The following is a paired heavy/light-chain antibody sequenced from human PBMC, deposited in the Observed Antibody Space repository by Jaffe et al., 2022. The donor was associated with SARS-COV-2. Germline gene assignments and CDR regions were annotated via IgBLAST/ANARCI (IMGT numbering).Heavy chain of an antibody. CDR2: IYTSGST. V-gene: IGHV4-61*02. D-gene: IGHD3-22*01. CDR3: ARGRAWPPNYYDSSGYYYEDAFDI. Sequence: QVQLQESGPGLVKPSQTLSLTCTVSGGSISSGSYYWSWIRQPAGKGLEWIGRIYTSGSTNYNPSLKSRVTISVDTSKNQFSLKLSSVTAADTAVYYCARGRAWPPNYYDSSGYYYEDAFDIWGQGTMVTVSS. J-gene: IGHJ3*02. CDR1: GGSISSGSYY.
Light chain of an antibody. V-gene: IGLV2-23*01. CDR2: EGS. CDR3: CSYAGSSTLFV. J-gene: IGLJ1*01. Sequence: QSALTQPASVSGSPGQSITISCTGTSSDVGSYNLVSWYQQHPGKAPKLMIYEGSKRPSGVSNRFSGSKSGNTASLTISGLQAEDEADYYCCSYAGSSTLFVFGTGTKVTVL. CDR1: SSDVGSYNL.